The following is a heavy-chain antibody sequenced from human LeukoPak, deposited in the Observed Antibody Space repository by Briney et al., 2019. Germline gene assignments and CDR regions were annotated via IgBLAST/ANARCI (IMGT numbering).Heavy chain of an antibody. J-gene: IGHJ4*02. V-gene: IGHV3-53*04. Sequence: PGGSLRLSCAASGFTVRTNYMTWVRQAPGKGLEWVSVIYSGGSTYYADSVKGRFTISRHNSKNTLYLQMNSLRAEDTAVYYCARGITSYQLPTSWGQGTLVTVSS. CDR3: ARGITSYQLPTS. CDR2: IYSGGST. D-gene: IGHD2-2*01. CDR1: GFTVRTNY.